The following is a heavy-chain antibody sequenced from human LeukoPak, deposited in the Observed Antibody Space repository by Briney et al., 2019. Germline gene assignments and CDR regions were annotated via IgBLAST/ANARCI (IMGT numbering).Heavy chain of an antibody. CDR2: IGTADDT. D-gene: IGHD4/OR15-4a*01. CDR1: GFTFGSHD. V-gene: IGHV3-13*01. CDR3: ARDRPGAQGFDY. Sequence: GGSLRLSCAASGFTFGSHDMHWVRQATGKGLEWVSAIGTADDTYYAGPVKGRFTISRENAWNSVYLQLNNLRAGDTAVYYCARDRPGAQGFDYWGQGTLVTVSS. J-gene: IGHJ4*02.